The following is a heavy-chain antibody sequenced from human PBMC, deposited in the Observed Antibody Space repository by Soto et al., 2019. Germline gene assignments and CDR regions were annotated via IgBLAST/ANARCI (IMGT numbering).Heavy chain of an antibody. V-gene: IGHV1-8*01. D-gene: IGHD6-6*01. CDR3: AREGGSSSSGYYYYYMDV. CDR2: MNPNSGNT. CDR1: GYTFTSYD. Sequence: ASVKVSCKASGYTFTSYDINWVRQATGQGLEWMGWMNPNSGNTGYAQKFQGRVTMTRNTSISTAYMELSSLRSEDTAVYYCAREGGSSSSGYYYYYMDVWGKGTTVTVSS. J-gene: IGHJ6*03.